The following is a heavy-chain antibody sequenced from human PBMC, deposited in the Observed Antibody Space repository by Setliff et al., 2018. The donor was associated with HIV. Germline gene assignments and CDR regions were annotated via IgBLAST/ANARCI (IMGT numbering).Heavy chain of an antibody. Sequence: SETLSLTCTVSGGSISTYYWSWIRQPPGKGLEWIGSIYFTGSSDNNPSLKSRVTLSVDTSKHQFSLKLSSVTATDTAIYYCARHPREEPQRNYKFDSWGQGTLVTVSS. CDR3: ARHPREEPQRNYKFDS. CDR2: IYFTGSS. D-gene: IGHD1-7*01. CDR1: GGSISTYY. V-gene: IGHV4-59*08. J-gene: IGHJ4*02.